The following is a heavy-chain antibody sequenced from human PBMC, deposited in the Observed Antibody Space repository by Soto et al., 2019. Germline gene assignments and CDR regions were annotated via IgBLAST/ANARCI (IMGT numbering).Heavy chain of an antibody. D-gene: IGHD2-21*02. J-gene: IGHJ5*02. V-gene: IGHV4-39*01. CDR2: IYYSGST. CDR3: ARHPSDFWFDP. Sequence: ETLALTCAVSGDSITSSSHYWGWIRQPPGKGLEWIGSIYYSGSTYYNPSLKSRVTVSVDTSKNQFSLKLSPVTAADTAVYYCARHPSDFWFDPWGQGTLVTVSS. CDR1: GDSITSSSHY.